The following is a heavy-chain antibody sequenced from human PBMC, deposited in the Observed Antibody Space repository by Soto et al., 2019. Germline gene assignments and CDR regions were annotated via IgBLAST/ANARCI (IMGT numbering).Heavy chain of an antibody. J-gene: IGHJ4*02. Sequence: EVQLVESGGGLVQPGGSLRLSCAASGFTFSDNWMSWVRQAPGKGLECVANIKTDGSEKYYVDPVKGRFTISRDNAKNSLYLQMNSLRAEDTAVYYCATSMGRGGNDYWGQGTLVAVPS. D-gene: IGHD3-10*01. CDR1: GFTFSDNW. CDR2: IKTDGSEK. CDR3: ATSMGRGGNDY. V-gene: IGHV3-7*05.